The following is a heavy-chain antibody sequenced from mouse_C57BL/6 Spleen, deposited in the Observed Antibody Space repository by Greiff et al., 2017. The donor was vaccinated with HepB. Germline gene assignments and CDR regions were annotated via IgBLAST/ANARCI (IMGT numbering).Heavy chain of an antibody. D-gene: IGHD2-1*01. V-gene: IGHV1-53*01. CDR2: INPSNGGT. Sequence: VQLQQPGTELVKPGASVKLSCKASGYTFTSYWMHWVKQRPGQGLEWIGNINPSNGGTNYNEKFKSKATLTVDKSSSTAYMQLSSLTSEDSAVYYCARDPAIYYGNYAFAYWGQGTLVTVSA. CDR3: ARDPAIYYGNYAFAY. CDR1: GYTFTSYW. J-gene: IGHJ3*01.